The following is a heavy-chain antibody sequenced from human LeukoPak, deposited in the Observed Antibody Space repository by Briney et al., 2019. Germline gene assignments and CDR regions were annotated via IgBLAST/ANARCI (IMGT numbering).Heavy chain of an antibody. CDR1: GYTFTDYY. D-gene: IGHD3-3*01. V-gene: IGHV1-69-2*01. J-gene: IGHJ5*02. Sequence: ASVKVSCKVSGYTFTDYYMHWVQQAPGKGLEWMGLVDPEDGETIYAEKFQGRVTITEDTSTDTAYMELSSLRSEDTAVYYCATMLSYDFWSLVGVSVPWGQGTLVTVSP. CDR2: VDPEDGET. CDR3: ATMLSYDFWSLVGVSVP.